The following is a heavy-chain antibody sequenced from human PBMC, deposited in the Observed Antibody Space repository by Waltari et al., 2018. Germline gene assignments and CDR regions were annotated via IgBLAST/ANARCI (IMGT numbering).Heavy chain of an antibody. D-gene: IGHD2-15*01. CDR3: ARGAVVVVVAAPFDY. CDR1: GFTFSSYA. Sequence: CPASGFTFSSYAMHWVRQAPGKGLEWVAVISYDGSNKYYADSVKGRFTISRDNSKNTLYLQMNSLRAEDTAVYYCARGAVVVVVAAPFDYWGQGTLVTVSS. J-gene: IGHJ4*02. CDR2: ISYDGSNK. V-gene: IGHV3-30-3*01.